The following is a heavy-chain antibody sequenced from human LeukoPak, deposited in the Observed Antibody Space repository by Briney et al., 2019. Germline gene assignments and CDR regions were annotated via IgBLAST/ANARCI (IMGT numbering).Heavy chain of an antibody. CDR2: ISYDGSNK. CDR3: AREPGHLILFDY. CDR1: GFTFSSYA. J-gene: IGHJ4*02. D-gene: IGHD2-8*01. Sequence: PGGSLRLSCAVSGFTFSSYAMHWVRQAPGKGLEWVAVISYDGSNKYYADSVKGRFTISRDNSKNTLYLQMNSLRAEDTAVYYCAREPGHLILFDYWGQGTLVTVSS. V-gene: IGHV3-30-3*01.